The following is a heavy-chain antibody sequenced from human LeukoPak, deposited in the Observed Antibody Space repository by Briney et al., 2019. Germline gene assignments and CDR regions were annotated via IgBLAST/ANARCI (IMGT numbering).Heavy chain of an antibody. J-gene: IGHJ4*02. CDR1: GFIFSSYA. D-gene: IGHD4-17*01. CDR2: ISGSGGSA. V-gene: IGHV3-23*01. Sequence: GGSLRLSCAASGFIFSSYAMSWVRQAPGKGLEWVSTISGSGGSAYYEDSVKGRFTISRDNSNNKMYLQMNSQSAEATAAYYXXKXLMDXGDYFDYWGQGTLVTVSS. CDR3: XKXLMDXGDYFDY.